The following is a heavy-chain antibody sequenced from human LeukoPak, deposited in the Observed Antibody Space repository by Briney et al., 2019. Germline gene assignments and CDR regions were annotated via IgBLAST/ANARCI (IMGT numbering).Heavy chain of an antibody. CDR3: ARHSHMDV. J-gene: IGHJ6*04. CDR1: GYTFTSYS. V-gene: IGHV1-46*01. CDR2: INPRGGST. Sequence: ASVKVSCKASGYTFTSYSMHWVRQAPGQGLEWMGMINPRGGSTSYAQRFQGRVTMTTDTSTSTVYMELSGLGSEDTAVYYCARHSHMDVWGKGTTVTVSS. D-gene: IGHD2-21*01.